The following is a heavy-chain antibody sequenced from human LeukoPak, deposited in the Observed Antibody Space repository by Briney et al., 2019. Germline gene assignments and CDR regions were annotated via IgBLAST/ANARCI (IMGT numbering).Heavy chain of an antibody. D-gene: IGHD5-18*01. J-gene: IGHJ4*02. V-gene: IGHV3-7*01. CDR1: GFTFSSYW. CDR3: ARHLSGVTGYSYGRGIDY. CDR2: IKKDGSEN. Sequence: GGSLRLSCAASGFTFSSYWMSWVRQAPGKGLEWVANIKKDGSENYYVDSVKGRFTISRDNAKKSLYLQMKSLRAEDTAVYYCARHLSGVTGYSYGRGIDYWGQGTLVTVSS.